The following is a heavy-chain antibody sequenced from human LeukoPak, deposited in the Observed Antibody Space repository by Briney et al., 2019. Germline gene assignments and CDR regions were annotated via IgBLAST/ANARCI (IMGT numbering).Heavy chain of an antibody. D-gene: IGHD2-15*01. Sequence: GGSLRLSCAASGFTFSSYAMSWVRQAPGKGLEWVSAISGSGGSTYYADSVKGRFTISRDNSKNTLYLQMNSLRAEDPAVYYCAKQDIVVVVAAPGAFDIWGQGTMVTVSS. CDR3: AKQDIVVVVAAPGAFDI. V-gene: IGHV3-23*01. CDR2: ISGSGGST. CDR1: GFTFSSYA. J-gene: IGHJ3*02.